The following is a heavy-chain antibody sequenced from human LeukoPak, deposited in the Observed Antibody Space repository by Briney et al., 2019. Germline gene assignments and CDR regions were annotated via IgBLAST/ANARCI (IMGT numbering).Heavy chain of an antibody. Sequence: GGSLRLSCAASGFTFSSYAMSWVRQAPGKGLEWVSAISGSGSSTYYADSVKGRFTISRDNSKYTLYLQLNSLRAEDTAVYYCATDGQVWFQGGLDYWGQGTLVTVSS. CDR2: ISGSGSST. CDR1: GFTFSSYA. V-gene: IGHV3-23*01. CDR3: ATDGQVWFQGGLDY. D-gene: IGHD3/OR15-3a*01. J-gene: IGHJ4*02.